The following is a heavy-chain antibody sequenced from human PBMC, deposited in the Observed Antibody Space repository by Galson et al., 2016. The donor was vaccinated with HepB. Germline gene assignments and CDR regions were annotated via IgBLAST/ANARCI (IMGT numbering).Heavy chain of an antibody. J-gene: IGHJ6*02. CDR1: GDSVYNNGAA. D-gene: IGHD3-10*01. CDR3: ARAVMLGRGMDV. V-gene: IGHV6-1*01. Sequence: CAISGDSVYNNGAAWVWIRQSPSRGLEWLGRTFYRSTWENHYAGSVKKQITISPDTSRNQFSLHLNPVTPEDTAVYYCARAVMLGRGMDVWGQGTTVAVSS. CDR2: TFYRSTWEN.